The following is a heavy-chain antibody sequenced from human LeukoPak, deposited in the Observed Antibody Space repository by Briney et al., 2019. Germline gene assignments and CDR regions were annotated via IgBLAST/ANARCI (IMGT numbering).Heavy chain of an antibody. D-gene: IGHD7-27*01. Sequence: GGSLRLSCAASGFTFDDYGMSWVRQAPGKGLEWVSYISSSGSTIYYADSVKGRFTISRDNAKNSLYLQMNSLRAEDTAVYYCARDGETSNWGVLFWGQGTLVTVSS. CDR1: GFTFDDYG. J-gene: IGHJ4*02. CDR2: ISSSGSTI. CDR3: ARDGETSNWGVLF. V-gene: IGHV3-48*03.